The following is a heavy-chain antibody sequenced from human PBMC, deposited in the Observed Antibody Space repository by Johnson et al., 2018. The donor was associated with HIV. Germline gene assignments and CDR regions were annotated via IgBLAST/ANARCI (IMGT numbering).Heavy chain of an antibody. CDR3: ARGGGYSGYDRGGRAFDI. V-gene: IGHV3-7*05. J-gene: IGHJ3*02. CDR2: IKQDGSEN. CDR1: GFTFSSYW. Sequence: VQLVESGGGLVQPGGSLRLSCAASGFTFSSYWMSWVRQAPGKGLEWVANIKQDGSENYYVESVKGRFTISRDNSKNTLYLQMNSLKTEATAVYYCARGGGYSGYDRGGRAFDIWGQGTMVTVSS. D-gene: IGHD5-12*01.